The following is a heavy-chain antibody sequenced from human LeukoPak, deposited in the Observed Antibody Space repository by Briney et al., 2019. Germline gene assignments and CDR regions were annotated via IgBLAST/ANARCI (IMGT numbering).Heavy chain of an antibody. CDR1: GGSISSGSYY. D-gene: IGHD2-2*01. V-gene: IGHV4-61*02. Sequence: PSETLSLTCTVSGGSISSGSYYWSWIRQPAGKGLEWIGRIYTSGSTNYNPSLKSRVTISVDTSKNQFSLKLSSVTAADTAVYYCARGRPGIVVVPAARYYYYYYMDVWGKGTTVTISS. CDR2: IYTSGST. J-gene: IGHJ6*03. CDR3: ARGRPGIVVVPAARYYYYYYMDV.